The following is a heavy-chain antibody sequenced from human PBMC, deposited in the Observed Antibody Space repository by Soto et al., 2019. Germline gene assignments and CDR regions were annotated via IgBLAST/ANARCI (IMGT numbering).Heavy chain of an antibody. CDR2: VVHWGTT. Sequence: QVQLQQSGPGLVKPSETLSLTCAVSGASINDNNWWSWVRQTPGKGLEWIGEVVHWGTTNYNPSLRSRVTISLDKPKNQISLTLSSVPAADSAVYYCARHIGVTGTRGFDYWGQGTLVTVSS. D-gene: IGHD6-19*01. J-gene: IGHJ4*02. CDR1: GASINDNNW. V-gene: IGHV4-4*02. CDR3: ARHIGVTGTRGFDY.